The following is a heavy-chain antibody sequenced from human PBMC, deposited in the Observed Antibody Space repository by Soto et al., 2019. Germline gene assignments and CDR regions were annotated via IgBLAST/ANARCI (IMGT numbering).Heavy chain of an antibody. D-gene: IGHD3-10*01. CDR1: GDSVSSNSAA. CDR2: TYYRSKWYN. CDR3: ARAGDLVFFDY. Sequence: PSQTLSLPCGISGDSVSSNSAACNFIRQSPSRGLELLGRTYYRSKWYNDYAVSVKSRITINPDTSKNQFSLQLNSVTPEDTAVYYCARAGDLVFFDYWGQGTLVTVSS. J-gene: IGHJ4*02. V-gene: IGHV6-1*01.